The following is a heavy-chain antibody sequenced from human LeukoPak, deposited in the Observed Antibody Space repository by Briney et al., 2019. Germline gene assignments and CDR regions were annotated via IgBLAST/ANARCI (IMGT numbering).Heavy chain of an antibody. CDR1: GFTFSSQW. J-gene: IGHJ3*02. CDR3: ARGYSRDAFDI. V-gene: IGHV3-74*01. D-gene: IGHD2-21*01. Sequence: GGSLRLSCAASGFTFSSQWMHWVRQAPGKGLVWVSRISNDGSNTNYADSVKGRFTVSRDNAKNSLYLQMNSLRAEDTAVYYCARGYSRDAFDIWGQGTMVTVSS. CDR2: ISNDGSNT.